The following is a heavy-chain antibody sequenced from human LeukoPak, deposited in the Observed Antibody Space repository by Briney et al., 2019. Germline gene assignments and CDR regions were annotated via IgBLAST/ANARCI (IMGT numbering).Heavy chain of an antibody. V-gene: IGHV4-4*07. CDR1: GGSISSYY. CDR3: ARRGYYYGSGSYYPINWFDP. Sequence: SETLSLTCTVSGGSISSYYWSWIRQPAGKGLEWIGRIYTSGSTNYNPSLKSRVTMSVDTSKNQFSLKLSSVTAADTAVYYCARRGYYYGSGSYYPINWFDPWGQGTLVTVSS. CDR2: IYTSGST. D-gene: IGHD3-10*01. J-gene: IGHJ5*02.